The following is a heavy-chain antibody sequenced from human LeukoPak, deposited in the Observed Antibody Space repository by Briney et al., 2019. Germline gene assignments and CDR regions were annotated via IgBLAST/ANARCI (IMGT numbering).Heavy chain of an antibody. CDR1: GGSISSSNW. Sequence: SGTLSLTCAVSGGSISSSNWWSWVRQPPGKGLEWIGEIYHSGSTNYNPSLKSRVTISVDKSKNQFSLKLSSVTAADTAVYYCARDPSGYDYEPHYWGQGTLVTVSS. D-gene: IGHD5-12*01. CDR2: IYHSGST. J-gene: IGHJ4*02. CDR3: ARDPSGYDYEPHY. V-gene: IGHV4-4*02.